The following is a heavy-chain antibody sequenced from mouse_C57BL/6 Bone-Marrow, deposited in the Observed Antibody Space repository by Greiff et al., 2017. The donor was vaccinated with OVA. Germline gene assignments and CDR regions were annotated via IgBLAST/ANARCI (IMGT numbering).Heavy chain of an antibody. D-gene: IGHD2-4*01. V-gene: IGHV1-52*01. Sequence: QVHVKQPGAELVRPGSSAKLSCKASGYTFTSYWMHWVKQRPIQGLEWIGNIDPSDSETHYNQKFKDKATLTVDKSSSTAYMQLSSLTSEDSAVYYCAREGLRRGLSWFAYWGQGTLVTVSA. J-gene: IGHJ3*01. CDR1: GYTFTSYW. CDR3: AREGLRRGLSWFAY. CDR2: IDPSDSET.